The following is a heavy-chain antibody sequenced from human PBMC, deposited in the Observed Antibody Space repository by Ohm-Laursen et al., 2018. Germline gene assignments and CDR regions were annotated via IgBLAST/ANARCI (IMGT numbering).Heavy chain of an antibody. CDR1: GFTFSSYS. CDR2: INWNSGSI. V-gene: IGHV3-9*01. CDR3: AKNHEEYYYDAMDV. J-gene: IGHJ6*02. D-gene: IGHD1-14*01. Sequence: SLRLSCSASGFTFSSYSMNWVRQAPGKGLEWVSGINWNSGSIDYADSVKSRFTISRDNAKSSLYLQMNRLRAEDTAIYYCAKNHEEYYYDAMDVGGQGTTVTVS.